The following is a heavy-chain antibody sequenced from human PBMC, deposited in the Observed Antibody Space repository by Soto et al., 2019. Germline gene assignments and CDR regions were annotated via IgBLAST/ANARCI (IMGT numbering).Heavy chain of an antibody. CDR1: RFTFRLYD. Sequence: EVQLLESGGDLVQPGGSLRLSCAASRFTFRLYDMSWVRQAPGKGLEWVSSLSASGDRTDYVDSVKGRFAISRDNSKNMVYLQMSSLRSEDTAVYYCVPLNWNHPANFDYWGQGTQVTVSS. V-gene: IGHV3-23*01. J-gene: IGHJ4*02. CDR3: VPLNWNHPANFDY. D-gene: IGHD1-1*01. CDR2: LSASGDRT.